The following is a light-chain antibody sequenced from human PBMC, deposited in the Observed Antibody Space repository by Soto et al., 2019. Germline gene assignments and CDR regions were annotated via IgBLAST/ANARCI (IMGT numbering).Light chain of an antibody. CDR3: HQRQSWPRK. Sequence: EIVLTHSPATLSSFPGDRATLSCRASQYINTRLAWYQHRPGQAPRLLIYQTSIRAAGIPARFSASGSGTDFTLTISDVQPEDFALYYCHQRQSWPRKFGQGTKVDIK. CDR2: QTS. V-gene: IGKV3-11*01. CDR1: QYINTR. J-gene: IGKJ1*01.